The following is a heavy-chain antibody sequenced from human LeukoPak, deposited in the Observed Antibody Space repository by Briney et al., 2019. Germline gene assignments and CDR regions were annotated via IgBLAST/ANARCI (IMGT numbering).Heavy chain of an antibody. CDR1: GGTFSSYA. Sequence: ASVKVSCKASGGTFSSYAISWVRQAPGQGLEWMGWISAYNGNTNYAQKLQGRVTMTTDTSTSTAYMELRSLRSDDTAVYYCARVEGDLGYCSSTSCLNFDYWGQGTLVTVSS. CDR3: ARVEGDLGYCSSTSCLNFDY. J-gene: IGHJ4*02. V-gene: IGHV1-18*01. CDR2: ISAYNGNT. D-gene: IGHD2-2*01.